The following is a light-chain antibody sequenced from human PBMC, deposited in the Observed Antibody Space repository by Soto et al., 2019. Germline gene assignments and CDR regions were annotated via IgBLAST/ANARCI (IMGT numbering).Light chain of an antibody. V-gene: IGLV2-11*01. Sequence: QSALTQPRSVSGSPGQSVTISCTGTSSDVGGYNYVSWYQQRPGKAPKLMIYDVSKRPSGVPDRFSGSKSGNMASLTISGLQAEDEADYYCSSYTSSSTLVFGGGTKLTVL. CDR3: SSYTSSSTLV. CDR1: SSDVGGYNY. CDR2: DVS. J-gene: IGLJ3*02.